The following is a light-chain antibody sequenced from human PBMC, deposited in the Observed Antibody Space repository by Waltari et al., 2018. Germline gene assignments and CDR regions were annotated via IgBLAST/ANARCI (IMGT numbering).Light chain of an antibody. CDR1: SSNLGSNS. J-gene: IGLJ3*02. CDR3: AAWDDSLSGLV. CDR2: KNN. V-gene: IGLV1-47*01. Sequence: QSVLTPPPSASGPPGQKVTISCNGRSSNLGSNSVYCYHQLPGTAPKLLIFKNNQRPSGVPDRFSDSKSGTSASLAINGLRSEDEADYYCAAWDDSLSGLVLGGGTKVTVL.